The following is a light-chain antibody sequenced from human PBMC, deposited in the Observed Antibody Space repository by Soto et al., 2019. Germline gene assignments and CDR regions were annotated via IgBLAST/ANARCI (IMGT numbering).Light chain of an antibody. V-gene: IGLV2-18*01. Sequence: QSVLTQPPSVYGYPGQSVTISCTGTSTDFVSYNRVSWYQQPPDTAPKLMIYEASNRPSGVPDRFSGSRSGNTASLTISGLQAADEADYFCSLYTSENTYVFGTGTKVTVL. CDR2: EAS. CDR1: STDFVSYNR. CDR3: SLYTSENTYV. J-gene: IGLJ1*01.